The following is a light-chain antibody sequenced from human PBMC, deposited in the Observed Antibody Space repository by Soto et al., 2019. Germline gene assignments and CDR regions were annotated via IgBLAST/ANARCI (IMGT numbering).Light chain of an antibody. J-gene: IGKJ4*01. V-gene: IGKV3-20*01. CDR1: QSGSSSY. Sequence: EIVWTQSPGTLSSSPGERATLSCRASQSGSSSYLAWYQHKPGQAPRLLIYGASNRATGIPDRFSGSLAGTDFTLTISRLESGDLAVYYCQHYGSAPPALTFGGGTKVEIK. CDR3: QHYGSAPPALT. CDR2: GAS.